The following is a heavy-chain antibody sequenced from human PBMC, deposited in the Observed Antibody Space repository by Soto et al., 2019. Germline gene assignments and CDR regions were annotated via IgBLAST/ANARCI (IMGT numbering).Heavy chain of an antibody. V-gene: IGHV2-5*02. J-gene: IGHJ4*02. CDR1: GFSLTTNGVG. CDR3: AHSRAPWILGY. D-gene: IGHD2-2*03. CDR2: IYCDDDK. Sequence: QITLKESGPTLVKPTQTLTLTCTFSGFSLTTNGVGVGWIRQPPGKALDWLALIYCDDDKRYSPSLESRLTTAKDTSKHQVVLTMTNMDPVDTATYYCAHSRAPWILGYWGQGTLVTVSS.